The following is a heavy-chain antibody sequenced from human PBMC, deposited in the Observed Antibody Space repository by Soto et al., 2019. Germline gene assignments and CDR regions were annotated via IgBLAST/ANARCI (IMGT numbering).Heavy chain of an antibody. CDR3: AIGVGDGSGTSDY. CDR2: INPSGGST. D-gene: IGHD3-10*01. J-gene: IGHJ4*02. V-gene: IGHV1-46*01. CDR1: AYTFTSYY. Sequence: ASVKVPCKASAYTFTSYYMHWVRQAPGQGLEWMGIINPSGGSTSYAQKFQGRVTMTRDRSTSAVYMELSSLRSEDTAVYYCAIGVGDGSGTSDYWGQGTLVTVS.